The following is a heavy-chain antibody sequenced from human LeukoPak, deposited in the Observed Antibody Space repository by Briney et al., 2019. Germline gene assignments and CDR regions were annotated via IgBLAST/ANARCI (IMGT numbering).Heavy chain of an antibody. V-gene: IGHV1-18*04. CDR3: ARDNSYGPDY. Sequence: ASVKVSCKASGYTFSNYYIHWVRQAPGQGLEWMGWISAFNGNTNYAQKLQGRVTMTTDTSTSTAYMELRSLRSDDTAVYYCARDNSYGPDYWGQGTLVTVSS. CDR2: ISAFNGNT. J-gene: IGHJ4*02. D-gene: IGHD5-18*01. CDR1: GYTFSNYY.